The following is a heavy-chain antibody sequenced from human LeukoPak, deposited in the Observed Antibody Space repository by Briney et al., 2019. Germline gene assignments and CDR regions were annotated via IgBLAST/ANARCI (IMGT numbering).Heavy chain of an antibody. CDR2: INHSGST. CDR1: GGSFSGYY. Sequence: PSETLSLTCAVYGGSFSGYYWSWIRQPPGKGLEWIGEINHSGSTNYNPSLKSRVTISVDTSKNQFSLKLSSVTAADTAVYSCARGYDFWSGSFYYYYYMDVWGKGTTVTVSS. V-gene: IGHV4-34*01. D-gene: IGHD3-3*01. J-gene: IGHJ6*03. CDR3: ARGYDFWSGSFYYYYYMDV.